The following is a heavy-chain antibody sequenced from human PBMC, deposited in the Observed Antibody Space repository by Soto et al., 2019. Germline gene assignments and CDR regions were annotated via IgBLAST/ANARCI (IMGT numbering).Heavy chain of an antibody. Sequence: ASVKVPCKASGYTFTSYYMHWVRQAPGQGLEWMGWINPNSGGTNYAQKFQGRVTMTRDTSISTAYMELSRLRSDDTAVYYCARVANTIFGVVIIPPSHYYYGMDVWGQGTTVTVSS. CDR2: INPNSGGT. J-gene: IGHJ6*02. V-gene: IGHV1-2*02. D-gene: IGHD3-3*01. CDR1: GYTFTSYY. CDR3: ARVANTIFGVVIIPPSHYYYGMDV.